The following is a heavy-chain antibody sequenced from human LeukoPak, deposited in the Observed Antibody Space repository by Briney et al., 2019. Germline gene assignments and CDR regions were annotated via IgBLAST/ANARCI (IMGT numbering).Heavy chain of an antibody. J-gene: IGHJ4*02. D-gene: IGHD1-26*01. CDR3: ARDHPLPHPDY. CDR2: ISSSGSTI. CDR1: GGSISSYY. V-gene: IGHV3-11*01. Sequence: LSLTCTVSGGSISSYYWSWIRQAPGKGLEWVSYISSSGSTIYYADSVKGRFTISRDNAKNSLYLQMNSLRAEDTAVYYCARDHPLPHPDYWGQGTLVTVSS.